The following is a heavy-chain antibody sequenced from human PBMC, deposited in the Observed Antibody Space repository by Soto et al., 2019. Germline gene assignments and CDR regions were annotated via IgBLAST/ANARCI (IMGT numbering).Heavy chain of an antibody. V-gene: IGHV4-39*01. CDR3: ARPDSLWHSSSSDGNSVWFDP. CDR2: IYYSGST. J-gene: IGHJ5*02. CDR1: GGSISSSSYY. Sequence: PSETLSLTCTVSGGSISSSSYYWGWIRQPPGKGLEWIGSIYYSGSTYYNPSLKSRVTISVDTSKNQFSLKLSSVTAADTAVYYCARPDSLWHSSSSDGNSVWFDPWGQGTLVTVSS. D-gene: IGHD6-6*01.